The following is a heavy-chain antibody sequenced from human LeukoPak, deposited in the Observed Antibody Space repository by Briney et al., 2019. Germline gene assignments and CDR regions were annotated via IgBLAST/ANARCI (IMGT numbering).Heavy chain of an antibody. CDR3: ARDYVWGSYRRGVYFDY. J-gene: IGHJ4*02. CDR2: IYTSGST. D-gene: IGHD3-16*02. V-gene: IGHV4-61*02. Sequence: SETLSLTCTVSGGSISSGSYYWSWIRQPAGKGLEWIGRIYTSGSTNYNPSLKSRVTISVDTSKNQFSLKLSSVTAADTAVYYCARDYVWGSYRRGVYFDYWGQGTLVTVSS. CDR1: GGSISSGSYY.